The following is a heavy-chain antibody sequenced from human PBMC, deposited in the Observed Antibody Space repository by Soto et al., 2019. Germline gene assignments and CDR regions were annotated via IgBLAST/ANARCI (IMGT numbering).Heavy chain of an antibody. Sequence: GASVKVSCKASGYTFTSYVISWVLQAPGQGLEWMGWISAYNGNTNYAQKLQGRVTMTTDTSTSTAYMELRSLRSDDTAVYYCARDHLIPIIGDVRDLLDSWGHGILVHVST. V-gene: IGHV1-18*01. CDR1: GYTFTSYV. J-gene: IGHJ5*01. CDR3: ARDHLIPIIGDVRDLLDS. CDR2: ISAYNGNT. D-gene: IGHD3-3*01.